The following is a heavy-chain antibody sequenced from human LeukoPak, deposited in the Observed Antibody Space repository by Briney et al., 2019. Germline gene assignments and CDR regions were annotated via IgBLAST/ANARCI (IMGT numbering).Heavy chain of an antibody. J-gene: IGHJ3*02. CDR2: XXXXXXST. V-gene: IGHV1-46*01. CDR3: ARATSGYCSGGSCYSGGAFDI. Sequence: ASVKVSCKASGYTFTSYYMHWXRQAPGQGLEWMXXXXXXXXSTSYAQKFQGRVTMTRDTSTSTVYMELSSLRSEDTAVYYCARATSGYCSGGSCYSGGAFDIWGQGTMVTVSS. D-gene: IGHD2-15*01. CDR1: GYTFTSYY.